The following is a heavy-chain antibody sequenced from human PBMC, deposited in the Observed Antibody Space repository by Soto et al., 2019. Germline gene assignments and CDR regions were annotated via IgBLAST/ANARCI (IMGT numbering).Heavy chain of an antibody. V-gene: IGHV4-30-4*01. Sequence: SESLSLTCTVSGGSISSGDYSWCWIRQPPGKGLEWIGYIYYSGSTYYNPSLKSRVTISVDTSKNQFSLKLSSVTAADTAVYYCARDLDNWFDPWGQGTLVTVSS. CDR2: IYYSGST. CDR1: GGSISSGDYS. J-gene: IGHJ5*02. CDR3: ARDLDNWFDP.